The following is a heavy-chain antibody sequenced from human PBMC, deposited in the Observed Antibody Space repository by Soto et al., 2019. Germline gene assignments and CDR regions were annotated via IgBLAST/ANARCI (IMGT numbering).Heavy chain of an antibody. J-gene: IGHJ5*02. Sequence: HPGGSLRLSCAASGFTFSSYAMHWVRQAPGKGLEYVSAISSNGGSTYYANSVKGRFTISRDNSKNTLYLQMGSLRAEDMAVYYCARDECSGGSCYTFDPWGQGTLVTVSS. D-gene: IGHD2-15*01. CDR1: GFTFSSYA. CDR2: ISSNGGST. CDR3: ARDECSGGSCYTFDP. V-gene: IGHV3-64*01.